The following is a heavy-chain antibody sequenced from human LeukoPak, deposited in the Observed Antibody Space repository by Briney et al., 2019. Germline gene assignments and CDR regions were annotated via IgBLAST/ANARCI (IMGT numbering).Heavy chain of an antibody. CDR3: ARALARDAFDI. CDR1: GGSISSYQ. D-gene: IGHD1-1*01. V-gene: IGHV4-59*12. Sequence: PSETLSLTCTVSGGSISSYQWSWIRQPPGKGLEWIGYIYYSGSTNYNPSLKSRVTISVDTAMNQFSLKLTSVTAADTAVYYCARALARDAFDIWGQGTMVTVSS. CDR2: IYYSGST. J-gene: IGHJ3*02.